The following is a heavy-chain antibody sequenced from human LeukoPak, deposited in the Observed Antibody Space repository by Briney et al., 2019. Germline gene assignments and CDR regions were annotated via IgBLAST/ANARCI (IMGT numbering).Heavy chain of an antibody. CDR1: GYTFTAYY. J-gene: IGHJ4*02. CDR3: ARDFPSSGWYHPFDY. D-gene: IGHD6-19*01. CDR2: INPNSGGT. V-gene: IGHV1-2*02. Sequence: ASVKVSCKASGYTFTAYYMHWVRQAPGQGLEWMGWINPNSGGTNYAQKFQGRVTMTRDTSISTVYMELSRLRSDDTAVYYCARDFPSSGWYHPFDYWGQGIRVTVSS.